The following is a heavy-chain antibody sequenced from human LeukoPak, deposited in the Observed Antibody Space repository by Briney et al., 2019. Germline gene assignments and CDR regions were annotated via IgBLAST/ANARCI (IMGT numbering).Heavy chain of an antibody. V-gene: IGHV1-2*02. J-gene: IGHJ4*02. Sequence: ASVKVSCKASGYTFTDYYMHWVRQAPGQGLEWMGWINPNSGGTNYAQKFQGRVTMTRDTSISTAYMELSRLRSDDTAVYYCARDEAIAAAGTVDYWGQGTLVTVSS. CDR2: INPNSGGT. CDR1: GYTFTDYY. CDR3: ARDEAIAAAGTVDY. D-gene: IGHD6-13*01.